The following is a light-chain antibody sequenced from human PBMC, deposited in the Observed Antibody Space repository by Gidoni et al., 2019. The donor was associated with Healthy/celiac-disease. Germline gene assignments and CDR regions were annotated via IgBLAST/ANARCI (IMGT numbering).Light chain of an antibody. V-gene: IGKV4-1*01. CDR2: WAS. Sequence: DIVITQSPDSLAASLGARATINCKSSQSVLYSSNNKNYLACYQQKPGQPPQLLIYWASTRESGVPDRFSGGGSGTDFTLTISRLQAEDVAVYYCQQYYCTPCSFGQGTKLEIK. CDR3: QQYYCTPCS. CDR1: QSVLYSSNNKNY. J-gene: IGKJ2*04.